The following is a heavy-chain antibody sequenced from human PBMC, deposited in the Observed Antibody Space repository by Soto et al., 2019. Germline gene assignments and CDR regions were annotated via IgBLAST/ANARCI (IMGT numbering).Heavy chain of an antibody. V-gene: IGHV4-59*01. CDR3: ARDGAGVRGVSSYYYGMDV. D-gene: IGHD3-10*01. J-gene: IGHJ6*02. CDR1: GGSISSYY. CDR2: IYYSGST. Sequence: SGTLSLTCALSGGSISSYYWSWIRQPPGKGLEWIGYIYYSGSTNYNPSLKSRVTISVDTSKNQFSLKLSSVTAADTVVYYCARDGAGVRGVSSYYYGMDVWGQGTTVTVSS.